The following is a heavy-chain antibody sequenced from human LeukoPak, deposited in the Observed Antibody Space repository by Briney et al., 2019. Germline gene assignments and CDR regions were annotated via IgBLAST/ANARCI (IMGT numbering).Heavy chain of an antibody. V-gene: IGHV4-31*03. Sequence: SETLSLTCTVSGGSISSGGYYWSWIRQHPGKGLEWIGYIYYSGSTYYNPSLKSRVTISVDTSKNQFSLKLSSVTAADTAVYYCARSRIIVGAFFDYWGQGTLVTVPS. CDR3: ARSRIIVGAFFDY. CDR1: GGSISSGGYY. J-gene: IGHJ4*02. D-gene: IGHD1-26*01. CDR2: IYYSGST.